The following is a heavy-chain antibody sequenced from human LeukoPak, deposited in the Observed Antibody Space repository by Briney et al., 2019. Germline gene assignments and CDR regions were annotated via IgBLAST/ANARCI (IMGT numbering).Heavy chain of an antibody. V-gene: IGHV3-48*03. J-gene: IGHJ6*04. CDR2: ISSSGSTI. Sequence: GGSLRLSCAASGFTFSSYEMNWVRQAPGKGLEWVSYISSSGSTIYYADSVKGRFTISRDNAKNSLYLQMNSPRAEDTAVYYCAELGIAMIGGVWGKGTTVTISS. CDR1: GFTFSSYE. D-gene: IGHD3-10*02. CDR3: AELGIAMIGGV.